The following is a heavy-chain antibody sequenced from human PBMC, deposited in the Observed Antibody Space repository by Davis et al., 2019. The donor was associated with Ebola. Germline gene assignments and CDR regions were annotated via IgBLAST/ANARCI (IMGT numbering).Heavy chain of an antibody. V-gene: IGHV1-2*02. CDR1: GYTFTGYY. CDR3: ATGPPSYSSGWYSDY. Sequence: ASVKVSCKASGYTFTGYYMHWVRQAPGQGLEWMGWINPNSGGTNYAQKFQGRVTMTRDTSISTAYMELSSLRSEDTAVYYCATGPPSYSSGWYSDYWGQGTLVTVSS. J-gene: IGHJ4*02. CDR2: INPNSGGT. D-gene: IGHD6-19*01.